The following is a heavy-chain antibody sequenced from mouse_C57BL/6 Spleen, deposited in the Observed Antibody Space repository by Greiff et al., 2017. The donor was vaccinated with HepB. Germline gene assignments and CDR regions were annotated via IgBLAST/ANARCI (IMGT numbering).Heavy chain of an antibody. V-gene: IGHV5-4*01. CDR3: ARDRGYGNSFMDY. D-gene: IGHD2-1*01. Sequence: DVKLVESGGGLVKPGGSLKLSCAASGFTFSSYAMSWVRQTPEKRLEWVATISDGGSYTYYPDNVKGRFTISRDNAKNNLYLQMSHLKSEDTAMYYCARDRGYGNSFMDYWGQGTSVTVSS. J-gene: IGHJ4*01. CDR1: GFTFSSYA. CDR2: ISDGGSYT.